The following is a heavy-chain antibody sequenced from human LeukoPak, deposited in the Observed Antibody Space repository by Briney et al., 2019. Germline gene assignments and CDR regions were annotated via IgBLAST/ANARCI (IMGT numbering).Heavy chain of an antibody. V-gene: IGHV3-23*01. CDR2: ISGSGGST. J-gene: IGHJ4*02. Sequence: GGSLRLSCAASGFTFSSYAMSWVRQAPGKGLEWVLAISGSGGSTYYADSVKGRFTISRDNSKNTLYLQMNSLRAEDTAVYYCAKGTLDYGDYSNDYWGQGTLVTVSS. CDR3: AKGTLDYGDYSNDY. CDR1: GFTFSSYA. D-gene: IGHD4-17*01.